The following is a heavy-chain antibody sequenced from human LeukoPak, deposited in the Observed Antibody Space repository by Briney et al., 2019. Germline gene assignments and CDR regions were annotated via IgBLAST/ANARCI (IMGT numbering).Heavy chain of an antibody. D-gene: IGHD5-24*01. CDR2: INPSGGST. CDR3: AREGDGYNYLSD. J-gene: IGHJ4*02. Sequence: ASVKVTCKASGYTFTSYYMHWVRQAPGQGLEWMGIINPSGGSTSYAQKFQGRVTMTRDMSTSTVYMELSSLRSEDTAVYYCAREGDGYNYLSDWGQGTLVTVSS. CDR1: GYTFTSYY. V-gene: IGHV1-46*01.